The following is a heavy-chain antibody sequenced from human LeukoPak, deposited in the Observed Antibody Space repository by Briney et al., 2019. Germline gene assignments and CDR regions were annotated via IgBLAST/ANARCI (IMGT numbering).Heavy chain of an antibody. Sequence: PGGSLRLSCAASEFTFNNFAMSWVRKALGKGLEWVSGISESGSSTDYADSVKGRFTISRDNSKKTLYLQMDSLIVEFMAIYPFSKDRPGDYSTYWYFDLWGRGTLVTVSS. D-gene: IGHD4-11*01. CDR2: ISESGSST. V-gene: IGHV3-23*01. CDR1: EFTFNNFA. J-gene: IGHJ2*01. CDR3: SKDRPGDYSTYWYFDL.